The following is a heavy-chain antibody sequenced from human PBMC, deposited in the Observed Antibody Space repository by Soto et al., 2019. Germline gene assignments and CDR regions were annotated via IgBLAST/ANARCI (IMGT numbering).Heavy chain of an antibody. Sequence: QVQLVQSGAELKKPGASVNISCTASGFTFSDNLINWVRQVPGQGLEWMGWLNPDTGNTRYSETFQGRVTISRHPAASIAYLELSCLENEDTALYFCARDIQSVGPRANEAFAVWGQWTIITVPS. CDR3: ARDIQSVGPRANEAFAV. J-gene: IGHJ3*01. CDR1: GFTFSDNL. CDR2: LNPDTGNT. D-gene: IGHD5-18*01. V-gene: IGHV1-3*01.